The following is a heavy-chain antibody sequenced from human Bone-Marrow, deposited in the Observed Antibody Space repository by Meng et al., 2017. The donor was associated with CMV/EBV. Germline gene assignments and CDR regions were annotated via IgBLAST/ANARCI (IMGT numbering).Heavy chain of an antibody. Sequence: ASVKVSCKASGYTFTSYYMHWVRQAPGQGLEWMGIINPSGGSTSYAQKFQGRVTMTRDTSTSTVYMELSSLRSEDTAVYYCAREGGAYSSSPGPYYYGMDVWGQGTTVTVSS. D-gene: IGHD6-6*01. J-gene: IGHJ6*02. CDR1: GYTFTSYY. V-gene: IGHV1-46*01. CDR3: AREGGAYSSSPGPYYYGMDV. CDR2: INPSGGST.